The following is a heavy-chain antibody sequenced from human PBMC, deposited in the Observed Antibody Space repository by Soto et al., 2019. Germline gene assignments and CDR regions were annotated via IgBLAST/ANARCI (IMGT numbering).Heavy chain of an antibody. CDR1: GGSASSGSYY. J-gene: IGHJ5*02. D-gene: IGHD2-15*01. CDR3: ASNKGYCSGGSCYSSWFDP. CDR2: IYYSGST. Sequence: SETLSLTCTVSGGSASSGSYYWSWIRQPPGKGLEWIGYIYYSGSTNYNPSLKSRVTMSLDTSKNQFSLKLSSVTAADTAVYYCASNKGYCSGGSCYSSWFDPWGQGTLVTVSS. V-gene: IGHV4-61*01.